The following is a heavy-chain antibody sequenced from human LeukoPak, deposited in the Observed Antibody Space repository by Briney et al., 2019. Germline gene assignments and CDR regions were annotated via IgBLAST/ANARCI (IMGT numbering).Heavy chain of an antibody. CDR3: ARVSGSSWYRLYFQH. D-gene: IGHD6-13*01. J-gene: IGHJ1*01. CDR1: GGSISSRGYY. Sequence: SETLSLTCTVSGGSISSRGYYWGWIRQPPGKGLEWIGNIYYSGSTYYNPSLRSRVTISEDTSKNQFSLKLSSVTAADTAVYYCARVSGSSWYRLYFQHWGQGTLVTVSS. CDR2: IYYSGST. V-gene: IGHV4-39*07.